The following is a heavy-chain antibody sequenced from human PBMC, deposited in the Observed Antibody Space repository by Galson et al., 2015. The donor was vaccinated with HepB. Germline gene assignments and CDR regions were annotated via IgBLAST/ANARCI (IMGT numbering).Heavy chain of an antibody. J-gene: IGHJ4*02. V-gene: IGHV3-74*01. Sequence: SLRLSCAASGFTFSSYWMHWVRQAPGKGLVWVSRINSVGSSTSYADSVKGRFTISRDNAKNTLYLQMNSLRAEDTAVYYCARGTQLSWNPIPDYWGQGTLVTVSS. CDR3: ARGTQLSWNPIPDY. CDR1: GFTFSSYW. D-gene: IGHD1-1*01. CDR2: INSVGSST.